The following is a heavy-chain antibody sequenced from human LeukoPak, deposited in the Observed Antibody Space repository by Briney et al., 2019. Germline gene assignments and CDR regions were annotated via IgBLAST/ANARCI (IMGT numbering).Heavy chain of an antibody. V-gene: IGHV4-39*01. J-gene: IGHJ4*02. D-gene: IGHD3-22*01. Sequence: SETLSLTCTVSGGSISSSSYYWGWIRQPPGKGLEWIGSIYYSGSTYYNPSLKSRVTISVDTSKNQFSLKLSSVTAADTAVYYCARVLRSSGYYAFDYWGQGTLVTVSS. CDR3: ARVLRSSGYYAFDY. CDR2: IYYSGST. CDR1: GGSISSSSYY.